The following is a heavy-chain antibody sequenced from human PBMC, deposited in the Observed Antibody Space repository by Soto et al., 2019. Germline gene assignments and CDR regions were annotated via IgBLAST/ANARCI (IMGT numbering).Heavy chain of an antibody. J-gene: IGHJ3*01. Sequence: EVQLVESGGGLVKPGGSLRLSCAASGFTFSNAWINWVRQAPGGGLEWVGRIKSKTDGGTTAYAAPVQGRFTISRDDSKNTVYLQMNSLKTEDTAVYYCSDGSGKFAFDVWGQGTMVTVSS. CDR2: IKSKTDGGTT. V-gene: IGHV3-15*07. D-gene: IGHD3-10*01. CDR3: SDGSGKFAFDV. CDR1: GFTFSNAW.